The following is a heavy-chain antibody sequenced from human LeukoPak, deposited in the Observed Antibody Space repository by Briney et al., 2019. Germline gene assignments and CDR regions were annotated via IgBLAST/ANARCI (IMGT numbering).Heavy chain of an antibody. CDR1: GFTSSDYY. D-gene: IGHD6-13*01. CDR3: ARRSWYGLYFDY. J-gene: IGHJ4*02. CDR2: ITSSSYT. Sequence: PGGSLRLSCAASGFTSSDYYMSWIRQAPGKGLEWVSYITSSSYTNYADSVKGRFTISRDNAKKSLYLQMNSLRAEDTAVYYCARRSWYGLYFDYWGQGTLVTVSS. V-gene: IGHV3-11*03.